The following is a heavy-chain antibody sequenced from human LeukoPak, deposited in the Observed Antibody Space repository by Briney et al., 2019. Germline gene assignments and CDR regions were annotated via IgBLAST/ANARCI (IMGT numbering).Heavy chain of an antibody. CDR1: GYTFTSYG. J-gene: IGHJ3*02. CDR3: ARDPGILTGYVKNVFDI. CDR2: ISTYNGYT. V-gene: IGHV1-18*01. Sequence: ASVKVSCKASGYTFTSYGLSWVRQAPGQGLEWMGWISTYNGYTNYEQKLQGRVTMTTDTSTSTAYMELRSLRSDDTAVYYCARDPGILTGYVKNVFDIWGQGTMVTVSS. D-gene: IGHD3-9*01.